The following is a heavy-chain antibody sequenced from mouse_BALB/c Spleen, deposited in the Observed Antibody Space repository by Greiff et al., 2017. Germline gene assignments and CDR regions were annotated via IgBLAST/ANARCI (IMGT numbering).Heavy chain of an antibody. CDR3: EGQYVNTVGYFDN. CDR1: GYTFTEYT. CDR2: INPNNGGT. D-gene: IGHD2-10*02. J-gene: IGHJ2*01. Sequence: EVQLQQSGPELVKPGASVKISCKTSGYTFTEYTMHWVKQSHGKSLEWIGGINPNNGGTSYNQKFKGKATLTVDKSSSTAYMELRSLTSEDSAVYTGEGQYVNTVGYFDNWGKGTTLPVSS. V-gene: IGHV1-18*01.